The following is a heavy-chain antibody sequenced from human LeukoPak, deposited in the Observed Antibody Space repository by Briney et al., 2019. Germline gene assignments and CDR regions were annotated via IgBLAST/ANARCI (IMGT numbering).Heavy chain of an antibody. D-gene: IGHD6-19*01. CDR1: GFTFSTYT. CDR3: ARGRVGQWLVDAFDI. V-gene: IGHV3-21*01. J-gene: IGHJ3*02. Sequence: GGSLRLSCAASGFTFSTYTINWVRQAPGKGLEWVSSISTSSSYIYYADSVKGRFTISRNNAKNSLYLQMNSLRAEDTAVYYCARGRVGQWLVDAFDIWGQGTMVIVSS. CDR2: ISTSSSYI.